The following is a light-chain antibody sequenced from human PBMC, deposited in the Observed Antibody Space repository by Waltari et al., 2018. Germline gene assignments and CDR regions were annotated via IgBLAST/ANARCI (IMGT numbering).Light chain of an antibody. CDR3: CSYAGSTTWV. CDR2: DVN. Sequence: QSALTQPASMSGSPGQSITAPCTGATSDIGSHNIVSWYQQHPGKAPKLILYDVNRRPSGVSDRFSGSKSGITASLTISGLQAEDEADYYCCSYAGSTTWVFGGGTKLTVL. V-gene: IGLV2-23*02. CDR1: TSDIGSHNI. J-gene: IGLJ3*02.